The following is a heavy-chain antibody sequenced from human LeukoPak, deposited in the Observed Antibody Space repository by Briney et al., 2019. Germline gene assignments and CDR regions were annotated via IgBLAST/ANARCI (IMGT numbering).Heavy chain of an antibody. J-gene: IGHJ6*02. CDR3: AADRVRWHRIGMDV. CDR1: GFTFTSSA. CDR2: IVVGSGNT. V-gene: IGHV1-58*02. D-gene: IGHD4-23*01. Sequence: ASVKVSCKASGFTFTSSAMQWVRQARGQRLEWIGWIVVGSGNTNYAQKFQERVTITRDMSTSTAYMELSGLRSEDTAVYYCAADRVRWHRIGMDVWGQGTTVTVSS.